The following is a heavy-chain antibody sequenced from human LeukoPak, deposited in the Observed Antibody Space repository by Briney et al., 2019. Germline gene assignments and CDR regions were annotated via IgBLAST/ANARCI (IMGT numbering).Heavy chain of an antibody. CDR1: GFTFSSYA. V-gene: IGHV3-64*01. CDR2: ISSNGGST. Sequence: GGSLRLSCAASGFTFSSYAMHWVRQAPGKGLEYVSAISSNGGSTYYANSVKGRFTISRDNAKNTLYLQMNSLRAEDTAVYYCARDPGDYYDSSGYYGHWGQGTLVTVSS. CDR3: ARDPGDYYDSSGYYGH. J-gene: IGHJ4*02. D-gene: IGHD3-22*01.